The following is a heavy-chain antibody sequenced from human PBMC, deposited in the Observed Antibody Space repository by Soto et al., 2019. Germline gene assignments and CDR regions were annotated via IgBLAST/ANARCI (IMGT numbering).Heavy chain of an antibody. J-gene: IGHJ6*03. CDR3: ARGLILWFGELSRRGGYYYYMDV. V-gene: IGHV4-34*01. CDR1: GGSFSGYQ. CDR2: INDSGNI. Sequence: QVQLQQWGAGRWKPSGTLSLTCPAYGGSFSGYQWSWIRQTPGKGLEGIGEINDSGNINYNPSLKSRVTILLDTPKKQISLKLSSVTAADSAVYYCARGLILWFGELSRRGGYYYYMDVWGKGTTVTVSS. D-gene: IGHD3-10*01.